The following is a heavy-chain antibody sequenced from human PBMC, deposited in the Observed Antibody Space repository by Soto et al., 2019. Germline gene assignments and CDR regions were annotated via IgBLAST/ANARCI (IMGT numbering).Heavy chain of an antibody. CDR2: ISYDGTNK. J-gene: IGHJ4*02. Sequence: GGSLRLSCAASGFSFSISPMHWVRQAPGKGPEWVALISYDGTNKFYADSVKGRFTISRDNPKSTLYLQVDSLRPEDAAVYYCARDPKTSGGQHWAFNYFDSWGQGTLVTVSS. CDR1: GFSFSISP. V-gene: IGHV3-30-3*01. D-gene: IGHD7-27*01. CDR3: ARDPKTSGGQHWAFNYFDS.